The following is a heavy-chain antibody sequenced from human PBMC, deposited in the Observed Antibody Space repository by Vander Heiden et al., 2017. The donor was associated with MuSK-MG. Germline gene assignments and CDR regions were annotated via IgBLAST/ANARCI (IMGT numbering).Heavy chain of an antibody. CDR1: AFTFSRYW. V-gene: IGHV3-7*01. J-gene: IGHJ4*02. Sequence: EVQLVESGGGLVQPGGSLRLSCAASAFTFSRYWMSWVRQAPGKGREWVANIKQDGSEKHYVDSVKGRFTISRDNAKNSLYLQMNSLRAEDTAVYYCARLRYFDWTERDRYYFDYWGQGTLVTVSS. CDR3: ARLRYFDWTERDRYYFDY. CDR2: IKQDGSEK. D-gene: IGHD3-9*01.